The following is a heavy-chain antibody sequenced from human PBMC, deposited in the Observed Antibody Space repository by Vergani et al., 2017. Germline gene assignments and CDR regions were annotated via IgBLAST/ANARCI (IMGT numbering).Heavy chain of an antibody. V-gene: IGHV3-73*02. J-gene: IGHJ4*02. Sequence: EVQLVESGGGLVQPGGSLTLSCAASGFTFSVSAMHWVRQASGKGLEWVGRIRSQANSYATAYAASVKGRFTISRDDSKNTAYLQMNSLKTEDTAVYYCTSPGGYYDSSGYRYWGQGTLVTVSS. CDR1: GFTFSVSA. CDR3: TSPGGYYDSSGYRY. CDR2: IRSQANSYAT. D-gene: IGHD3-22*01.